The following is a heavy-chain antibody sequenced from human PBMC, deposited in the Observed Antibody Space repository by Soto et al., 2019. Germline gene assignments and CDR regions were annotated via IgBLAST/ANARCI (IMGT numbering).Heavy chain of an antibody. CDR2: IYSGGST. J-gene: IGHJ3*02. D-gene: IGHD4-4*01. V-gene: IGHV3-53*04. Sequence: GGSLRLSCAASGFTVGSNYMSWVRQAPGKGLEWVSVIYSGGSTYYADSVKGRFTISRHNSKNTLYLQMNSLRAEDTAVYYCARERVNTVTKHRSDAFDIWGQGTMVTVSS. CDR3: ARERVNTVTKHRSDAFDI. CDR1: GFTVGSNY.